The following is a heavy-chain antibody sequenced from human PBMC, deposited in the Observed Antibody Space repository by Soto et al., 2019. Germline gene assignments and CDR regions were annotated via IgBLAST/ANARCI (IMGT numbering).Heavy chain of an antibody. Sequence: EVQLLESGGGLVQPGGSLRLSCAASGFTFRSYAMSWVRQAPGQGLEWVSTINDFGDTTYYEASVRGRFTISRDNSKTSLYLPMNGLTAAYTAMYYCAKEPLSIGWSYNWVDSWGQGTLVSASS. D-gene: IGHD6-19*01. CDR1: GFTFRSYA. CDR2: INDFGDTT. J-gene: IGHJ5*01. V-gene: IGHV3-23*01. CDR3: AKEPLSIGWSYNWVDS.